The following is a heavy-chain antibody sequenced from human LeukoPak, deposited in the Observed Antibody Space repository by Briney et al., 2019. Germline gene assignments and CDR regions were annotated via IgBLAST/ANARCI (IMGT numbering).Heavy chain of an antibody. D-gene: IGHD2/OR15-2a*01. V-gene: IGHV3-21*01. J-gene: IGHJ3*02. CDR2: ISSSSSYI. CDR3: ARDQAFSVGAFDI. Sequence: PGRSLRLSCAASGFTFSSYSMNWVRQAPGKGLEWVSSISSSSSYIYYADSVKGRFTISRDNAKNSLYLQMNSLRAEDTAVYYCARDQAFSVGAFDIWGQGTMVTVSS. CDR1: GFTFSSYS.